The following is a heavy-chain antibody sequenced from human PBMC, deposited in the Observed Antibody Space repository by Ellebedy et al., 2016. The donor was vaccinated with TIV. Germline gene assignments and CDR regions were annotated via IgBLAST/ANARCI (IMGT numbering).Heavy chain of an antibody. CDR2: IYPRDSDT. D-gene: IGHD2-2*01. Sequence: GESLKISCQGSGYSFATYWLGWVRQMPGKGLEWMGIIYPRDSDTRYSPSFQGQVTISADKSVSTSYLQFSSLKASDTAMYYCARSGHCSTTSCSPHYWGQGSLVTVSS. CDR1: GYSFATYW. V-gene: IGHV5-51*01. CDR3: ARSGHCSTTSCSPHY. J-gene: IGHJ4*02.